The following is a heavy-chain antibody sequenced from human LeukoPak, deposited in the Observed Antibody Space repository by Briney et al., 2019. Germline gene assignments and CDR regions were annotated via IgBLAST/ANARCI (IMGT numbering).Heavy chain of an antibody. J-gene: IGHJ4*02. Sequence: GGSLRLSCAASGFTFSSYAMHWVRQAPGKGLEWVAVISYDGSNKYYADSVKGRFTISRDNSKNTLYLQMNSLRAKETAVYYCAKTRWEVVVVPAAIDDWGQGTLVTVSS. CDR1: GFTFSSYA. D-gene: IGHD2-2*01. CDR3: AKTRWEVVVVPAAIDD. V-gene: IGHV3-30*01. CDR2: ISYDGSNK.